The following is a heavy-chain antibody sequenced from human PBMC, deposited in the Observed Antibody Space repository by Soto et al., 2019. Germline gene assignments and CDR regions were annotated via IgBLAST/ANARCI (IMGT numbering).Heavy chain of an antibody. CDR1: GYTFTSYA. CDR3: ARSLTMVLIANPTVVTAIQHFFDY. Sequence: QVQLVQSGAEVKKPGASVKVSCKASGYTFTSYALHWVRQAPGQRLEWMGWINAGNGNTKYSQKFQGRVTITRDTSASKSYMELISRGSEDTSGYYSARSLTMVLIANPTVVTAIQHFFDYWGKGTLVTVSS. J-gene: IGHJ4*02. CDR2: INAGNGNT. D-gene: IGHD2-21*02. V-gene: IGHV1-3*01.